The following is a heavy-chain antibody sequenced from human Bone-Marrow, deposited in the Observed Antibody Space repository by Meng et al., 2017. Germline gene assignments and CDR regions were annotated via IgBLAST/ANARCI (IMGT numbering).Heavy chain of an antibody. CDR2: INPNSGGT. J-gene: IGHJ4*02. D-gene: IGHD5-18*01. CDR3: ARVEGPKSYGFAATVGY. V-gene: IGHV1-2*02. Sequence: ASVKVSCKASGYTFTGYYMHWVRQAPGQGLEWMGWINPNSGGTNYAQKFQGRVTMTRDTSISTAYMELSRPRSDDAAVYYCARVEGPKSYGFAATVGYWGQGTLVTVSS. CDR1: GYTFTGYY.